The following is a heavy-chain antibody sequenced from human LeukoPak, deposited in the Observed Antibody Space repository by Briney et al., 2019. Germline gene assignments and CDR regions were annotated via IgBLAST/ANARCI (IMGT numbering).Heavy chain of an antibody. V-gene: IGHV1-8*01. CDR3: ARGLKQWLVGHTSYYYYGMDV. Sequence: GASVKVSCKASGYTFTSYDINWVRQATGQGLEWMGWMNPNSGNTGYAQKFQGRVTMSRNTSINTAYMELSSLRSEDTAVYYCARGLKQWLVGHTSYYYYGMDVWGQGTTVTVSS. J-gene: IGHJ6*02. CDR1: GYTFTSYD. CDR2: MNPNSGNT. D-gene: IGHD6-19*01.